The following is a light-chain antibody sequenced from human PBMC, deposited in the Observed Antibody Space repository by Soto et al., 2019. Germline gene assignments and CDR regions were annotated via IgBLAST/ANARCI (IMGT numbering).Light chain of an antibody. V-gene: IGLV4-69*01. CDR3: QTWGTGIQV. CDR1: SGHSSYA. CDR2: VNSDGSH. J-gene: IGLJ1*01. Sequence: QPVLTQSPSASASLGASVKLTCTLSSGHSSYAIAWHQQQPEKGPRFLMKVNSDGSHNKGDGIPARFQGSSSGAERYLTISSLQSEDEAEYYCQTWGTGIQVFGTGTKSPS.